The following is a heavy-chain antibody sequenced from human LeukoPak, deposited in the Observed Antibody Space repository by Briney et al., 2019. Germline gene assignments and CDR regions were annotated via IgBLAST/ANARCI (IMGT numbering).Heavy chain of an antibody. D-gene: IGHD6-19*01. Sequence: SQTLSPTCTVSGGSISSGSYYWSWNRQPAGKGLEWIGRMYTSGSTNYNPSLKSRVTISGDTSKNQFFLKLSSVTAADTAVYYCARDQGIPMAGIAFDIWGQGTMVTVSS. V-gene: IGHV4-61*02. CDR2: MYTSGST. CDR3: ARDQGIPMAGIAFDI. CDR1: GGSISSGSYY. J-gene: IGHJ3*02.